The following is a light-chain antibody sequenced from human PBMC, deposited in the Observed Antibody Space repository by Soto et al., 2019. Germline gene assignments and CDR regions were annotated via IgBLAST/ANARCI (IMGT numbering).Light chain of an antibody. J-gene: IGKJ1*01. Sequence: DIQMTQSPSSLSAFVGDRVTITCRASQTIRSYVIWYQQKPGKAPKFLIYGASSLQSGVPSRFSGSRSGTDFTLTIDSLQPEDFATYFCQQSDTTPWTFGQGTKVEF. CDR1: QTIRSY. CDR2: GAS. V-gene: IGKV1-39*01. CDR3: QQSDTTPWT.